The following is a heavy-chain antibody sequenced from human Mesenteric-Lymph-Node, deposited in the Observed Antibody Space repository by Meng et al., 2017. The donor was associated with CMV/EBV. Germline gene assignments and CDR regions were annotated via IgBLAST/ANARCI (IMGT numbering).Heavy chain of an antibody. CDR1: GFTFDDYA. Sequence: GGSLRLSCAASGFTFDDYAMHWVRQAPGKGLEWVSLISWDGGSTYYADSVKGRFTISRDNSKNSLYLQMNSLRAEDTALYYCAKDKYGLGIAAAGTNGMDVWGQGTTVTVSS. J-gene: IGHJ6*02. V-gene: IGHV3-43D*03. D-gene: IGHD6-13*01. CDR3: AKDKYGLGIAAAGTNGMDV. CDR2: ISWDGGST.